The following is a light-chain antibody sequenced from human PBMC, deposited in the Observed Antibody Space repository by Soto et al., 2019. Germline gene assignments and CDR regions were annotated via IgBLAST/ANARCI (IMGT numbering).Light chain of an antibody. Sequence: QSVLTQPPSVSGAPGQRVTISCTGSSSNIGAGFDVHWYQQRPGTAPKLLIYGNTNRPSGVPDRFSGSKSGTSASLAITGLQAEDESDFYGQSYDSSLSAYVFGTVTKVTVL. J-gene: IGLJ1*01. CDR3: QSYDSSLSAYV. CDR2: GNT. CDR1: SSNIGAGFD. V-gene: IGLV1-40*01.